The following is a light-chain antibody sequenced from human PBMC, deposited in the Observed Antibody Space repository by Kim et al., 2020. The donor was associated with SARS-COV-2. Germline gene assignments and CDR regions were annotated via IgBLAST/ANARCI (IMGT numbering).Light chain of an antibody. V-gene: IGLV4-69*01. CDR2: LTCDGSH. CDR1: GGHNTYA. Sequence: SGKLTVTRCGGHNTYASASHHQQPEERPRYLIILTCDGSHTKGGGLPHRFSGSSSGAERYPTISSLQSEDEADYYSQTCGTVSLVFGGGTQLTVL. J-gene: IGLJ3*02. CDR3: QTCGTVSLV.